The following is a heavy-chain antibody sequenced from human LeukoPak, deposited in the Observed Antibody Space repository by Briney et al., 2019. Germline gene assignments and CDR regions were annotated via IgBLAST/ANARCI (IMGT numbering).Heavy chain of an antibody. Sequence: SETLSLTCAVSGGSISTYYWNWIRQRPGRGLEWIGYIFYTGSTIYNPSLKSRVTISVDTSKTQFSLKLSSVTAADTAVYYCARITVGANGYNWFDPWGQGTLVTVSS. CDR1: GGSISTYY. CDR2: IFYTGST. V-gene: IGHV4-59*08. CDR3: ARITVGANGYNWFDP. J-gene: IGHJ5*02. D-gene: IGHD1-26*01.